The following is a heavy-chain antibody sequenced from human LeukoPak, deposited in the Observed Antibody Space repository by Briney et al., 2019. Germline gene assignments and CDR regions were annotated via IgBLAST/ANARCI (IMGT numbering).Heavy chain of an antibody. Sequence: GGSLRLSCAASGFTFSTYYMTWVRQAPGKGLEWVANINQDGSEKYYVDSVKGRFAISRDNAKNSLYLQMNSLRAEDTAVYYCARGGLVAVAGTGGSDYWGQGTLVTVSS. V-gene: IGHV3-7*01. CDR1: GFTFSTYY. CDR3: ARGGLVAVAGTGGSDY. D-gene: IGHD6-19*01. J-gene: IGHJ4*02. CDR2: INQDGSEK.